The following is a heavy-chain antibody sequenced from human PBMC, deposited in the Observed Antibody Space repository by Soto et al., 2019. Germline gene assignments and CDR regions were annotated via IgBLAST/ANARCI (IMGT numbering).Heavy chain of an antibody. Sequence: ASVKVSCKASGYTFTSYDINWVRQATGQGLEWMGWMNANSGNTGYAQKFQGRVTMTRNTSISTAYMELNRLRSEDTAVYYCTRGCYYSSSWYYFQHWGQGTLVTVSS. V-gene: IGHV1-8*01. CDR3: TRGCYYSSSWYYFQH. CDR1: GYTFTSYD. D-gene: IGHD6-13*01. CDR2: MNANSGNT. J-gene: IGHJ1*01.